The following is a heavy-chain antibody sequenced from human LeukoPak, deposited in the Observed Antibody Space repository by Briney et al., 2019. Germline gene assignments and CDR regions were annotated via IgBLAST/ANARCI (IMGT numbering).Heavy chain of an antibody. CDR1: GGTFSSYA. Sequence: ASVKVSCKASGGTFSSYAINWVRQATGQGLEWMGWMNPNSGNTGYAQKFQGRVTMTRNTSISTAYMELSSLRSEDTAVYYCARGSLYYYDSSGYVPFDYWGQGTLVTVSS. J-gene: IGHJ4*02. CDR2: MNPNSGNT. V-gene: IGHV1-8*02. CDR3: ARGSLYYYDSSGYVPFDY. D-gene: IGHD3-22*01.